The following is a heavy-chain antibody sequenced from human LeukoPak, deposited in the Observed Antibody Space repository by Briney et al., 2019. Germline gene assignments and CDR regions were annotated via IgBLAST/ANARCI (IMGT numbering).Heavy chain of an antibody. J-gene: IGHJ4*02. CDR2: INSDGSYT. Sequence: PSETLSLTCTVSGYSISSGHYWMHWVRQAPGKGLVWVSRINSDGSYTSYADSVRGRFTISRDNAKNTLYLQMSSLRAEDTAVYYCARFASDSGTPVEYWGQGALVTVSS. CDR3: ARFASDSGTPVEY. V-gene: IGHV3-74*01. CDR1: GYSISSGHYW. D-gene: IGHD1-26*01.